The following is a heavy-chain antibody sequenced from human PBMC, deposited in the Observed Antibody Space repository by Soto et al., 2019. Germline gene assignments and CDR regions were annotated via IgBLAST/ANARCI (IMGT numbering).Heavy chain of an antibody. J-gene: IGHJ4*02. D-gene: IGHD1-1*01. CDR2: ISAHNGNT. CDR1: GYTFTSYG. V-gene: IGHV1-18*01. Sequence: QVHLVQSGAEVKKPGDSVKVSCKSSGYTFTSYGITWVRQAPGQGLEWMGWISAHNGNTDYAQKLQGRVTVTRDTSTSTASMELRSLRSDDTAVYSCARGRYGDYWGQGALVSFSS. CDR3: ARGRYGDY.